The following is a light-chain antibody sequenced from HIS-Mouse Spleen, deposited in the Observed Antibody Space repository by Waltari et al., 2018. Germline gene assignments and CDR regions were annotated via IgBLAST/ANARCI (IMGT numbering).Light chain of an antibody. CDR2: EGS. CDR1: SSDVGRYNL. V-gene: IGLV2-23*03. CDR3: CSYAGSSTFEV. J-gene: IGLJ2*01. Sequence: QSALTQPASVSGSPGQSITISCTGTSSDVGRYNLFSWYQQHPGKAPKLMIYEGSKRPSGVSNRFSGSKSGNTASLTISGFQAEDEADYYCCSYAGSSTFEVFGGGTKLTVL.